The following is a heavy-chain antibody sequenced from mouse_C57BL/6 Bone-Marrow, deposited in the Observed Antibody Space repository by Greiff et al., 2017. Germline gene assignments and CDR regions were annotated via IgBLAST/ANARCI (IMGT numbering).Heavy chain of an antibody. CDR1: GYTFTSYW. CDR2: IYPSDSET. CDR3: ARGGLWLRRRGYYFDC. J-gene: IGHJ2*01. V-gene: IGHV1-61*01. Sequence: QVQLQQPGAELVRPGSSVKLSCKASGYTFTSYWMEWVKQRPGQGLEWIGNIYPSDSETHYNQKFKDKATLTVDKSSSTAYMQLSSLTSEDSAVYYCARGGLWLRRRGYYFDCWGQGTALTVSS. D-gene: IGHD2-2*01.